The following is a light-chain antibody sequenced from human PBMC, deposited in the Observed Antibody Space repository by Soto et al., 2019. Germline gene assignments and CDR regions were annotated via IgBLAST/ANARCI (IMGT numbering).Light chain of an antibody. Sequence: EIVMTQSPATLSVSPGETVTLSCRASQSISTNLAWYQQKPGQAPRLLIYGASTRATGIPARFSGSGSGTEFTLTITRPQSEDFAVYYCQQYSRWPPITFGGGARVQSK. J-gene: IGKJ4*02. CDR3: QQYSRWPPIT. V-gene: IGKV3D-15*01. CDR2: GAS. CDR1: QSISTN.